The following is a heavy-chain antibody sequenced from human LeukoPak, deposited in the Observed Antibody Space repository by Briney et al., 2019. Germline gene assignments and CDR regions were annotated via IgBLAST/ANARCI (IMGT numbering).Heavy chain of an antibody. J-gene: IGHJ4*02. Sequence: ASVKVSCKASGYTFTGYYMHWVRQAPGQGLEWMGWINPNSGGTNYAQQFQGRVTMTRDTSISTAYMELSRLRSDDTAVYYCARDLLSVAATPDYWGQGTLVTVSS. CDR3: ARDLLSVAATPDY. D-gene: IGHD2-2*01. CDR1: GYTFTGYY. CDR2: INPNSGGT. V-gene: IGHV1-2*02.